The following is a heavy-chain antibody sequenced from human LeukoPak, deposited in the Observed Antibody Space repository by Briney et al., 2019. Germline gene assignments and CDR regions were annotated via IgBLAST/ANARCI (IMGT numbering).Heavy chain of an antibody. CDR3: ARVGDSVGAKDY. CDR2: INHSGST. Sequence: SETLSLTCAVYGGSFSGYYWSWIRHPPGKGLEWIGEINHSGSTNYNPSLKSRVTISVDTSKNQFSLKLSSVTAADTAVYYCARVGDSVGAKDYWGQGTLVTVSP. CDR1: GGSFSGYY. D-gene: IGHD4-17*01. V-gene: IGHV4-34*01. J-gene: IGHJ4*02.